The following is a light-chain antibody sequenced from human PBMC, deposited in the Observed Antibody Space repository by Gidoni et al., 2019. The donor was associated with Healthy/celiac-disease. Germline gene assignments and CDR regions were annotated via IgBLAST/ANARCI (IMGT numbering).Light chain of an antibody. CDR1: SVGGKS. CDR3: QVWDSSSDHPV. J-gene: IGLJ3*02. CDR2: DDS. V-gene: IGLV3-21*02. Sequence: SYVLTPPTSVSVAPGQTARVTRGGNSVGGKSVHWYQQQPGQAPVLVVYDDSDRPSGIPERFSGSNSGNTATLTISRVEAGDEADYYCQVWDSSSDHPVFGGGTKLT.